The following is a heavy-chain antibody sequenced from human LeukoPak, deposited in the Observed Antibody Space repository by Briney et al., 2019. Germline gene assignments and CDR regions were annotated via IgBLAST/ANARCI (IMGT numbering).Heavy chain of an antibody. V-gene: IGHV3-66*02. CDR3: ARVTYDFWSGYYRYFDY. Sequence: GGSLRLSCAASGFTVSSNYMSLVRQAPGKGLEWVSVIYSGGSTYYADSVKGRFTISRDNSKNTLYLQMNSLRAEDTAVYYCARVTYDFWSGYYRYFDYWGQGTLVTVSS. D-gene: IGHD3-3*01. J-gene: IGHJ4*02. CDR1: GFTVSSNY. CDR2: IYSGGST.